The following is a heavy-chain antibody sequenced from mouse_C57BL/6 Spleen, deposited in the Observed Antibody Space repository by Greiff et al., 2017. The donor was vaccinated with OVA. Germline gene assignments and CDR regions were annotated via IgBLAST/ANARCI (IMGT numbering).Heavy chain of an antibody. CDR2: IWSDGST. CDR3: ARHDRGDYAMDY. Sequence: VQLQQSGPGLVAPSQSLSITCTVSGFSLTSYGVHWVRQPPGKGLEWLVVIWSDGSTTYNSALKSRLSISKDNSKSQVFLKMNSLQTDDTAMYYCARHDRGDYAMDYWGQGTSVTVSS. J-gene: IGHJ4*01. V-gene: IGHV2-6-1*01. CDR1: GFSLTSYG.